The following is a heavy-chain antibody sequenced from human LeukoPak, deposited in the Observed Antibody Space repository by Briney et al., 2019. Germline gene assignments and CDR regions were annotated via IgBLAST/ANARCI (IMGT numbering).Heavy chain of an antibody. Sequence: PGGSLRLSCVVSGFTFSDYEMSWVRQAPGKGLQCVAAIRRSGRTSYVADSVKGRFTISRDNSENTLYLAMNSLRVEDTAFYYCARGVEPLAANTLAYWGQGTLVTVSS. CDR2: IRRSGRTS. J-gene: IGHJ4*02. CDR1: GFTFSDYE. CDR3: ARGVEPLAANTLAY. V-gene: IGHV3-23*01. D-gene: IGHD1-14*01.